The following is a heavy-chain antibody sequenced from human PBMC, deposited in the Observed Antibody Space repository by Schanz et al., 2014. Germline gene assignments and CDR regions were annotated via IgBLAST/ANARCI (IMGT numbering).Heavy chain of an antibody. D-gene: IGHD2-2*01. V-gene: IGHV1-8*02. CDR1: GYTFNNHG. CDR3: ARESSNDIVLVPGAVFDH. Sequence: QVQLVQSGGEVKKPGASATVSCKASGYTFNNHGISWVRQATGQGLEWMGWMNSKTGNTGYAQRFQGRVTMTRNTSITTAYLELSSLRPGDTAVYYCARESSNDIVLVPGAVFDHWGQGILVTVSS. J-gene: IGHJ4*02. CDR2: MNSKTGNT.